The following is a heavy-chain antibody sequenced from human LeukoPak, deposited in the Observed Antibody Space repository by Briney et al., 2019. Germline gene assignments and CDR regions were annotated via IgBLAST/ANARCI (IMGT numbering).Heavy chain of an antibody. Sequence: SETLSLTCSVSGGSFSNYYWNWIRQPPGKGLEWIGYIYYSGSTNYNPSLKSRVTISVDTSKNQFSLKLSSVTAADTAVYYCASRYSSGWWYEDYWGQGTLVTVSS. D-gene: IGHD6-19*01. CDR2: IYYSGST. CDR1: GGSFSNYY. V-gene: IGHV4-59*08. J-gene: IGHJ4*02. CDR3: ASRYSSGWWYEDY.